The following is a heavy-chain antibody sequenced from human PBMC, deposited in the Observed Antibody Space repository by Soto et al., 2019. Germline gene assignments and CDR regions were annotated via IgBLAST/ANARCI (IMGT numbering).Heavy chain of an antibody. D-gene: IGHD3-22*01. CDR1: GYSFSTYW. CDR2: IYPGDSDT. J-gene: IGHJ4*02. V-gene: IGHV5-51*01. CDR3: ARGYYYDSSGLSYFDN. Sequence: GESLKISCKGSGYSFSTYWIGWVRQMPGKGLEWMGTIYPGDSDTRYSPPFQGQVTISADKSITTAYLQWSSPKASDTAIYYCARGYYYDSSGLSYFDNWGQGTLVTVSS.